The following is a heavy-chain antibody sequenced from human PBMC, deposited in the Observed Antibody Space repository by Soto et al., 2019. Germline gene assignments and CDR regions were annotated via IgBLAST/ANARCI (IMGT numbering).Heavy chain of an antibody. CDR2: IYYSGST. CDR3: ARVYTIFGAPPRLRAINWFDP. Sequence: SETLSLTCTVSGGSISSYYWSWIRQPPGKGLEWIGYIYYSGSTNYNPSLKSRVTISVDTSKNQFSLKLSSVTAADTAVYYRARVYTIFGAPPRLRAINWFDPWGQGTLVTVSS. J-gene: IGHJ5*02. D-gene: IGHD3-3*01. CDR1: GGSISSYY. V-gene: IGHV4-59*08.